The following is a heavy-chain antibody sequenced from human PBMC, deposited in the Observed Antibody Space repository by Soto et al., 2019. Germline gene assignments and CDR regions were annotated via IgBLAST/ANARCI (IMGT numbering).Heavy chain of an antibody. V-gene: IGHV3-33*01. D-gene: IGHD3-10*01. CDR3: ARGGRDRGVTDY. Sequence: QVQLVESGGGVVQPGRSLRLSCAASGFIFSSYGMHWVRQAPGKGLEWVAVIWYDGSNKYYADSVKGRFTISRDNSKNTLYLQMNSLRAEDTAVYYCARGGRDRGVTDYWGQGTLVTVSS. J-gene: IGHJ4*02. CDR2: IWYDGSNK. CDR1: GFIFSSYG.